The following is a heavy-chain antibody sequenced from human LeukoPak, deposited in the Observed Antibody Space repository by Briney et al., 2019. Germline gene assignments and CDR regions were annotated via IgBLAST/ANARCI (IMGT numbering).Heavy chain of an antibody. J-gene: IGHJ4*02. D-gene: IGHD3-22*01. CDR1: GFTFNNYW. CDR2: IEQDGSVK. CDR3: ARVRSGYYMDY. V-gene: IGHV3-7*01. Sequence: PGGSLRLSCAASGFTFNNYWMSWVRQAPGKGLEWVANIEQDGSVKYSVDSVKGRFTISRDNAQNSLYLQMHSLRAEDTAVYYCARVRSGYYMDYWGQGTLVTVSS.